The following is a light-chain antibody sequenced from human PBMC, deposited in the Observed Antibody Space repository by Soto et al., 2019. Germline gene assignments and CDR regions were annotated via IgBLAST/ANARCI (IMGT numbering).Light chain of an antibody. CDR3: SSYTSSSISYV. Sequence: QSALTQPASVSGSAGQSITISCTGTSSDVGGYNYVSWYQQHPGKAPKLMIYEVSNRPSGVSNRFSGSKSGNTASLTISGLXAEDEADYYCSSYTSSSISYVFGTGTKVTVL. V-gene: IGLV2-14*01. J-gene: IGLJ1*01. CDR1: SSDVGGYNY. CDR2: EVS.